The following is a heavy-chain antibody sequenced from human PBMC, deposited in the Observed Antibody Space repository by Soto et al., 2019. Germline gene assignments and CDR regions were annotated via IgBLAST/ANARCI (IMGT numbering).Heavy chain of an antibody. J-gene: IGHJ6*02. CDR1: GFTFSSYG. V-gene: IGHV3-30*18. D-gene: IGHD2-2*01. CDR3: AKVLRYCSSTSCYPLNYYYYGMDV. CDR2: ISYDGSNK. Sequence: PGGSLRLSCAASGFTFSSYGMHWVRQAPGKGLEWVAVISYDGSNKYYADSVKGRFTISRDNSKNTLYLQMNSLRAEDTAVYYCAKVLRYCSSTSCYPLNYYYYGMDVWGQGTTVTVSS.